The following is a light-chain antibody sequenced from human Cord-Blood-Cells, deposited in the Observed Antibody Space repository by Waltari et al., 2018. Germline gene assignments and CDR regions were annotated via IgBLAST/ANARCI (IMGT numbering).Light chain of an antibody. J-gene: IGLJ2*01. V-gene: IGLV2-23*01. CDR2: EGS. CDR3: CSCAGSTYVV. CDR1: SSDVGSYNL. Sequence: QSALTQPASVSGSPGQSITISCTGTSSDVGSYNLVSWYQQHPGKAPKLMIYEGSKRPSGVSNRFSGSKSGNTASLTSSGLQAEDEADYYCCSCAGSTYVVFGGGTKLTVL.